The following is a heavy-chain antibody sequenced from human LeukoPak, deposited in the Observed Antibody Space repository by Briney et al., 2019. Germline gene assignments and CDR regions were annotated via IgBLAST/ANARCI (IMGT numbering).Heavy chain of an antibody. V-gene: IGHV1-8*01. Sequence: ASVKVSCKASGYTFTSYDINWVRQATGQGLEWMGWMNPNSGNTGYAQKFQGRVTMTRSTSINTAYMELSSLRSEDTAVYYCARGPNHAFWSGSYYYYMDVWGKGTTVTVSS. J-gene: IGHJ6*03. CDR2: MNPNSGNT. D-gene: IGHD3-3*01. CDR1: GYTFTSYD. CDR3: ARGPNHAFWSGSYYYYMDV.